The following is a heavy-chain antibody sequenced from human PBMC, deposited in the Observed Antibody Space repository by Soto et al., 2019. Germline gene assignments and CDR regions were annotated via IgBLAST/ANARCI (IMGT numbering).Heavy chain of an antibody. V-gene: IGHV3-23*01. CDR2: ISGSGVST. J-gene: IGHJ4*02. CDR3: AKSPGMYYYDSSGYYHYDY. D-gene: IGHD3-22*01. CDR1: GFTFSSYA. Sequence: PGGFLRLSCAASGFTFSSYAMSWVRQAPGKGLEWVSAISGSGVSTYYADSVKGRFTISRDNSKNTLYLQMNSLRAEDTAVYYCAKSPGMYYYDSSGYYHYDYWGQGTLVTVS.